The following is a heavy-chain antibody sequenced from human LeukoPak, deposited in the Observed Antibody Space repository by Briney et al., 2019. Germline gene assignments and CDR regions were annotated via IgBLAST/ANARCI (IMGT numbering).Heavy chain of an antibody. Sequence: GGSLRLSCAVSGFTFSSNAMSWVRQAPGKGLQWVSSISGSGDKTHHADSVKGRFTISRDNPENTLYLQMNSLRAEDTAVYYCARASGGLDYWGQGTLVTVSS. D-gene: IGHD2-8*02. CDR3: ARASGGLDY. V-gene: IGHV3-23*01. CDR1: GFTFSSNA. CDR2: ISGSGDKT. J-gene: IGHJ4*02.